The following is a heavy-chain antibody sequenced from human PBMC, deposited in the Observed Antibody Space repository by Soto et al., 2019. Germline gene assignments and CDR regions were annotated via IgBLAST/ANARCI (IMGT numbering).Heavy chain of an antibody. CDR2: ISAYNGNT. D-gene: IGHD3-3*01. V-gene: IGHV1-18*01. Sequence: GASVKVSCKASGYTFTSYGTSWVRQAPGQGLEWMGWISAYNGNTNYAQKLQGRVTMTTDTSTSTAYMELRSLRSDDTAVYYCARASIYDFWSGHIIMMGAFDIWGQGTMVTVSS. J-gene: IGHJ3*02. CDR3: ARASIYDFWSGHIIMMGAFDI. CDR1: GYTFTSYG.